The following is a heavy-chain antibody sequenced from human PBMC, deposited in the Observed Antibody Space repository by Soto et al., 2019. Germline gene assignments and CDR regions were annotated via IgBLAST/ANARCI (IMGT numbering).Heavy chain of an antibody. CDR3: ARDDVHCSGSSCYGVPMDG. V-gene: IGHV3-66*01. Sequence: PGGPLILSSASSGVPVSSNYMILVRPAPWKGLEWVSVIQRGGSTYYADTGKGRFTISRENSKNTLYLQMNSLRAEDTAVYYCARDDVHCSGSSCYGVPMDGWGKGTTVTFSS. J-gene: IGHJ6*03. CDR2: IQRGGST. CDR1: GVPVSSNY. D-gene: IGHD2-15*01.